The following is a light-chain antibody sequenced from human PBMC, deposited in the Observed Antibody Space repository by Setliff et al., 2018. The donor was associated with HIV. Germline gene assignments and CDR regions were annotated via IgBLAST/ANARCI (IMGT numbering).Light chain of an antibody. Sequence: SVLTQPPSASGAPGQRVTISCSGSSSNIGRNTVNWYQQLPGTAPKLLIYRNNQRPTGVPDRFSGSKSGTSASLAISGLQSEDEADYYCAAWDDGLNGSYVFGIGTRSPS. CDR1: SSNIGRNT. J-gene: IGLJ1*01. CDR3: AAWDDGLNGSYV. V-gene: IGLV1-44*01. CDR2: RNN.